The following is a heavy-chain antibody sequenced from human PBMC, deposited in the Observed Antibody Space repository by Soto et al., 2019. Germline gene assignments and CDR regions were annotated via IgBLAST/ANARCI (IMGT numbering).Heavy chain of an antibody. Sequence: GASVKVSCKASGYTFTSYAMHWVRQAPGQRLEWMGWINAGNGNTKYSQKFQGWVTMTRDTSISTAYMELSRLRSDDTAVYYCARGQQQLVGSNWFDPWGQGTLVTVSS. J-gene: IGHJ5*02. CDR3: ARGQQQLVGSNWFDP. V-gene: IGHV1-3*01. D-gene: IGHD6-13*01. CDR1: GYTFTSYA. CDR2: INAGNGNT.